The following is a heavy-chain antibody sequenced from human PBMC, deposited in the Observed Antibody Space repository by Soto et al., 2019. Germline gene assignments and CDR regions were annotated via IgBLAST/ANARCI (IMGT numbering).Heavy chain of an antibody. J-gene: IGHJ4*02. CDR1: GFSFNTYA. Sequence: GSLRLSCAASGFSFNTYAMSWVRQAPGKGLEWLSYISSGSSIYYADSVKGRFTISRDNAKNSLYLQMSSLRVEDTAVYYCARDPTGRRDFDVWGQGTLVTVSS. CDR3: ARDPTGRRDFDV. CDR2: ISSGSSI. D-gene: IGHD2-8*02. V-gene: IGHV3-48*01.